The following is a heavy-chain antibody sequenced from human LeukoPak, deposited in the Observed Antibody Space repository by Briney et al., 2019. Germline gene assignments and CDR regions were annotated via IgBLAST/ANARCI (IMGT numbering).Heavy chain of an antibody. J-gene: IGHJ4*02. CDR3: VKDPHSSGRYYFDY. Sequence: GGSLRLSCAVSGFTFSNYAMHWVRQAPGKGLEYVSGISSNGGRTYYADSVKGRFTISRDNSKNTMYVQMSTLRVEDTAVYYCVKDPHSSGRYYFDYWGQGTLVTVSS. CDR2: ISSNGGRT. V-gene: IGHV3-64*05. CDR1: GFTFSNYA. D-gene: IGHD6-19*01.